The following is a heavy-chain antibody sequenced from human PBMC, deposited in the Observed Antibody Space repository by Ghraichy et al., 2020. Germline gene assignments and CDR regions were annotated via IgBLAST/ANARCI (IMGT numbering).Heavy chain of an antibody. CDR3: ARAPGTAYCSGGSCYWIGWFDP. CDR1: GGSFSGYY. J-gene: IGHJ5*02. CDR2: INHSGST. Sequence: SETLSLTCAVYGGSFSGYYWSWIRQPPGKGLEWIGEINHSGSTNYNPSLKSRVTISVDTSKNQFSLKLSSVTAADTAVYYCARAPGTAYCSGGSCYWIGWFDPWGQGNLVTVSS. D-gene: IGHD2-15*01. V-gene: IGHV4-34*01.